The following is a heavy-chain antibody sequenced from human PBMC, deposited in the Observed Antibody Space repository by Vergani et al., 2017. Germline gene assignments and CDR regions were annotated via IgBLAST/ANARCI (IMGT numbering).Heavy chain of an antibody. V-gene: IGHV4-34*01. J-gene: IGHJ3*01. CDR1: GGSLSGYY. CDR3: ARRAERWETLLRDDFDV. Sequence: QVQLQQWGPGLLKTSETLSLTCAVYGGSLSGYYWSWIRLAPGKGLEWIGEINHSGTINYNPTLKSPFNVSIDTSRDHFSLKLRSVSAADTAVYFCARRAERWETLLRDDFDVWGQGTFVTVSP. CDR2: INHSGTI. D-gene: IGHD1-26*01.